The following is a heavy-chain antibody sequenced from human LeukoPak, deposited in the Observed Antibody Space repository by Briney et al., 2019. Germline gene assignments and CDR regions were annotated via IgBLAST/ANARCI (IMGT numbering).Heavy chain of an antibody. Sequence: ASVEVSCKASGGTFSIYAISWVRQAPGQGLEWMGGIIPIFGTANYAQKFQGRVTITADESTSTAYMELSSLRSEDTAVYCCARAPDSYGRKSGVLDYWGQGTLVTVSS. V-gene: IGHV1-69*13. CDR3: ARAPDSYGRKSGVLDY. D-gene: IGHD5-18*01. CDR1: GGTFSIYA. CDR2: IIPIFGTA. J-gene: IGHJ4*02.